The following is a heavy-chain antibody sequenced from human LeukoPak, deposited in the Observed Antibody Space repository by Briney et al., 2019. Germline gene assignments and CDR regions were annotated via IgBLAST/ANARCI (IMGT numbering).Heavy chain of an antibody. D-gene: IGHD5-18*01. J-gene: IGHJ4*02. CDR3: VSPRGFSYGYFDY. CDR2: IYYTGST. V-gene: IGHV4-39*01. CDR1: GGSISSSSYY. Sequence: SETLSLTCTVSGGSISSSSYYWGWIRQPPGKGLEWIGSIYYTGSTYYNPSLKSRVTISVDTSKNQFSLTLGSVSATDTAVYYCVSPRGFSYGYFDYWGQGTLVTVSS.